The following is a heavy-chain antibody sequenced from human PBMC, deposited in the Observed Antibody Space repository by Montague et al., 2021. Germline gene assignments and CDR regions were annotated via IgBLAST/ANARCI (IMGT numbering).Heavy chain of an antibody. Sequence: SLRLSCAASGFTFSSYWMSWVRQAPGKGLEWVANIGDDGVETYYVDSVKGRFTISRDNAKNSLYLQMNSLRAEDTAFYYCVKDTRDYYPDFWGQGILVTVSS. V-gene: IGHV3-7*03. CDR1: GFTFSSYW. CDR2: IGDDGVET. J-gene: IGHJ4*02. CDR3: VKDTRDYYPDF. D-gene: IGHD3-22*01.